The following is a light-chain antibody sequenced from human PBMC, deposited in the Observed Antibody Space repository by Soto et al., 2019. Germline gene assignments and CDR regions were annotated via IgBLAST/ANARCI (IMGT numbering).Light chain of an antibody. V-gene: IGKV3-15*01. CDR2: GAS. CDR1: QSVSSN. CDR3: QQYYNWPPVT. J-gene: IGKJ4*01. Sequence: EIVMTHSPATLSVSPGERATLSCRASQSVSSNLAWYQQKPGQAPRLLIYGASTRATGIPARFSGSGSGTEFTLTISSLQSEDFAVYYCQQYYNWPPVTFGGGTKVDNK.